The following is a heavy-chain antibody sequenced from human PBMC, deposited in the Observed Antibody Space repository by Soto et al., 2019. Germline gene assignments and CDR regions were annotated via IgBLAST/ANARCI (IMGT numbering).Heavy chain of an antibody. V-gene: IGHV4-39*01. CDR2: IYYSGNT. CDR1: GGSIFSSSYY. CDR3: ARHGVPPSDSRWFDP. J-gene: IGHJ5*02. Sequence: PSETLSLTCTVSGGSIFSSSYYWDWIRQPPGKGLEWIGSIYYSGNTYYNPSLESRVTISVDTSKSQFSLKLSSVTAADTAVYYCARHGVPPSDSRWFDPWGQGTLVTVSS. D-gene: IGHD2-21*02.